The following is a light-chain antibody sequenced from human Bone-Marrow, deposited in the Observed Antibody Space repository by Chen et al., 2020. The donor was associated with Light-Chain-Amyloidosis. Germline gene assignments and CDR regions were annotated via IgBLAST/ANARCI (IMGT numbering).Light chain of an antibody. CDR3: QVWDRSSDRPV. CDR2: DDS. J-gene: IGLJ3*02. V-gene: IGLV3-21*02. CDR1: NIGSTS. Sequence: SYVLTQPSSVSVAPGQTATIACGGNNIGSTSVHWYQQPPGPAPLLVVYDDSDRPPGIPERLSGSKSGNTATLTSSRVEAGDEADYSCQVWDRSSDRPVFGGGTKLTVL.